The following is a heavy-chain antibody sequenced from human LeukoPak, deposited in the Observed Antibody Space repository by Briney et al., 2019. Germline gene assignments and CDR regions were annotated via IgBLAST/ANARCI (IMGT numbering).Heavy chain of an antibody. CDR1: GFTFRSYS. Sequence: GGSLRLSCAASGFTFRSYSMNWVRQAPGKGLEWVSSISSRSTYIYYADSVKGRFTISRDNAKNSLYLQMNSLRAEDTAVYYCARDLEAVAGSRDPGDYWGQGNLVTVSS. CDR3: ARDLEAVAGSRDPGDY. J-gene: IGHJ4*02. D-gene: IGHD6-19*01. V-gene: IGHV3-21*01. CDR2: ISSRSTYI.